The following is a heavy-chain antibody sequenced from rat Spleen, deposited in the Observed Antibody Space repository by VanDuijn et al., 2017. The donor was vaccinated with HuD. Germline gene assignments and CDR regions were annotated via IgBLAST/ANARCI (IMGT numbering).Heavy chain of an antibody. Sequence: EVQLVESGGGLVQPGRSLKLSCAASGFTFSNYDMAWVRQAPTKGLEWVASISAGGGNTYYRDSVKGRFTISRDTARNTLYLQMDSLRSEDTATYYCARYGSYDNWFAYWGQGTLVTVSS. J-gene: IGHJ3*01. V-gene: IGHV5S23*01. CDR3: ARYGSYDNWFAY. CDR1: GFTFSNYD. CDR2: ISAGGGNT. D-gene: IGHD1-12*02.